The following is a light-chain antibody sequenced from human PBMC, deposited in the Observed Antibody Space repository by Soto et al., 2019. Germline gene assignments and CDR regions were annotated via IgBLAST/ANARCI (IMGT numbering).Light chain of an antibody. V-gene: IGLV2-23*02. CDR2: EVS. Sequence: QSSLTQPASVSGSPGQSITISCTGTNSEVGSYNLVSWYQQHPGKAHKIMNFEVSKRASGGSNRFSGPKSDNTAPLAITGLKVEDGADYSCCSHAGITTYVFGRGTKVTVL. CDR1: NSEVGSYNL. CDR3: CSHAGITTYV. J-gene: IGLJ1*01.